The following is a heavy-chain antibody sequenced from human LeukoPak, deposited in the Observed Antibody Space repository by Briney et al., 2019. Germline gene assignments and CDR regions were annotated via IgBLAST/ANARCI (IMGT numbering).Heavy chain of an antibody. CDR2: ISWNSGSI. V-gene: IGHV3-9*01. J-gene: IGHJ4*02. CDR1: GFTFDDYA. D-gene: IGHD5-18*01. Sequence: GRSLRLSCAASGFTFDDYAMHWVRQAPGKGLEWVSGISWNSGSIGYADSVKGRFTISRDNAKNSLYLQMNSLRAGDTALYYCAKDSYSYGAFDYWGQGTLVTVSS. CDR3: AKDSYSYGAFDY.